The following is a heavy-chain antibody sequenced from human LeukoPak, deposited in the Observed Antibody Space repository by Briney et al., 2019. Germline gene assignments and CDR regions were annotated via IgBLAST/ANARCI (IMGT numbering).Heavy chain of an antibody. CDR1: GFRFRNHW. J-gene: IGHJ4*02. Sequence: GGSLRLSCEASGFRFRNHWMNWVRQAPGKGLEWVANIKEDGSEKYYVDSVKGRFTISRDNSKNTLYLQMDSLRAEDTAVYYCAKEKVGAIDYWGQGTLVTVSS. CDR2: IKEDGSEK. V-gene: IGHV3-7*03. CDR3: AKEKVGAIDY. D-gene: IGHD1-26*01.